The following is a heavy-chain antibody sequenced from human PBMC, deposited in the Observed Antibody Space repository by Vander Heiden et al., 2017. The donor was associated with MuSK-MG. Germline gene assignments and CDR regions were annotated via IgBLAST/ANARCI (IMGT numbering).Heavy chain of an antibody. CDR1: GGTFSSYA. Sequence: QVQLVQSGAEVKKPGSSVKVSCKASGGTFSSYAISWVRQAPVQGLEWMGGIIPIFGTANYAQKVQGRVTITADESTSTAYMELSRLRSEDTAVYYCARSEGRGVASFDYWCQGTLVTVSS. V-gene: IGHV1-69*01. CDR3: ARSEGRGVASFDY. J-gene: IGHJ4*02. D-gene: IGHD3-10*01. CDR2: IIPIFGTA.